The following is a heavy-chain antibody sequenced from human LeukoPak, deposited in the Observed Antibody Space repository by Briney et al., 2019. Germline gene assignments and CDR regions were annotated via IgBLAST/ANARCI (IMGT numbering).Heavy chain of an antibody. D-gene: IGHD4-17*01. Sequence: GGSLRLSCAAPGFTFDDYAMHWVRQAPGKGLEWVSGISWNSGSIGYADSVKGRFTISRDNAKNSLYLQMNSLRAEDTAVYYCARTNGDYVYDWYFDLWGRGTLVTVSS. V-gene: IGHV3-9*01. CDR2: ISWNSGSI. CDR3: ARTNGDYVYDWYFDL. J-gene: IGHJ2*01. CDR1: GFTFDDYA.